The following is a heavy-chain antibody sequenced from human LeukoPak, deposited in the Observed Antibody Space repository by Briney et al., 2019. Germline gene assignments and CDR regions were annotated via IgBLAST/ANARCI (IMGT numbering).Heavy chain of an antibody. D-gene: IGHD3-3*01. V-gene: IGHV4-59*01. J-gene: IGHJ6*02. Sequence: SETLSLTCTVSGGSISSYYWSWIRRPPGKGLEWIGYIYYSGSTNYNPSLKSRVTISVDTSKNQFSLKLSSVTAADTAVYYCARGGPGDFWSGYYYYYGMDVWGQGTTVTVSS. CDR1: GGSISSYY. CDR2: IYYSGST. CDR3: ARGGPGDFWSGYYYYYGMDV.